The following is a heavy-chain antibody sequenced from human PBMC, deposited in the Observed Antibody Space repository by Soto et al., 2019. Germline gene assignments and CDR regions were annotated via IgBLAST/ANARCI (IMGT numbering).Heavy chain of an antibody. Sequence: PRGSLLLSCASSVFTFSDYYMGWIRQAPGKGLEWVSYISSSSSYTNYADSVKGRFTISRDNAKNSLYLQMNSLRAEDTAVYYCARARDYDFWSGSYYFDYWGQGTMVTVSS. D-gene: IGHD3-3*01. CDR2: ISSSSSYT. V-gene: IGHV3-11*06. J-gene: IGHJ4*02. CDR3: ARARDYDFWSGSYYFDY. CDR1: VFTFSDYY.